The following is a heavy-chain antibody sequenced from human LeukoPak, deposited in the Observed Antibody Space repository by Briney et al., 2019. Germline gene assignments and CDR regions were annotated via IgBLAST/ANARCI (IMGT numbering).Heavy chain of an antibody. V-gene: IGHV3-74*01. D-gene: IGHD5-18*01. J-gene: IGHJ4*02. CDR1: GSTFSTYW. CDR3: ARDADTGYSYGSGFDY. CDR2: INSDGRST. Sequence: GGSLRLPCAASGSTFSTYWMHWVRQAPGKGLVWVSRINSDGRSTSYADSVKGRFSISRDNAKNTLYLQMNSLRAEDTAVYYCARDADTGYSYGSGFDYWGQGTLVTVSS.